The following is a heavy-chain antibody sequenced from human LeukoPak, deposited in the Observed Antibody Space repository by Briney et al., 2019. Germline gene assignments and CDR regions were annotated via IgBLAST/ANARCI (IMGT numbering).Heavy chain of an antibody. CDR1: GGSLSSGDYY. CDR3: ARTYYYGSGSWQDDY. CDR2: VYYSGST. D-gene: IGHD3-10*01. V-gene: IGHV4-30-4*01. J-gene: IGHJ4*02. Sequence: SQTLSLTCTVSGGSLSSGDYYWSWIRQPPGKGLEWIGYVYYSGSTYYNPSLKSRVIISVDTSKNQFSLKLSSVTAADTAVYYCARTYYYGSGSWQDDYWGQGTLVTVSS.